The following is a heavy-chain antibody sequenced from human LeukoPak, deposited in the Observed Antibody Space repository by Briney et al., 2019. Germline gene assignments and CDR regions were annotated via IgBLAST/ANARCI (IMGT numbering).Heavy chain of an antibody. CDR3: ARGLGWELPYV. D-gene: IGHD1-26*01. CDR2: INTSGATT. Sequence: ASVRVSCKTSGYTFSRHYIHWVRQAPGQGLEWLGIINTSGATTRYGQNFKGRVTATRDTSTSTVYMEMSSLNSEDTAVYYCARGLGWELPYVWGQGTLVTVS. J-gene: IGHJ4*02. V-gene: IGHV1-46*01. CDR1: GYTFSRHY.